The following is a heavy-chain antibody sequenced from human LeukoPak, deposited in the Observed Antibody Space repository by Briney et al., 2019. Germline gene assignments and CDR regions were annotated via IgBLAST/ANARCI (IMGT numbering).Heavy chain of an antibody. CDR3: ARDNVAAYYFDY. V-gene: IGHV1-18*01. J-gene: IGHJ4*02. CDR2: ISPYNGNT. CDR1: GYTFTSYG. D-gene: IGHD6-19*01. Sequence: ASVKVSCKASGYTFTSYGISWVRQAPGQGLEWMRWISPYNGNTNYAQKLQGRVTMTTDTSTSTAYMELRSLRSDDTAVYYCARDNVAAYYFDYWGQGTLVTVSS.